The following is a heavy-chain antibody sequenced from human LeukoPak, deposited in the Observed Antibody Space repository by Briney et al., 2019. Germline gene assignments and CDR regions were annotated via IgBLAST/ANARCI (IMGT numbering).Heavy chain of an antibody. J-gene: IGHJ5*02. CDR3: ARGSYYYGSGSYYNKVPNWFDP. CDR1: GGSISSYY. CDR2: TYYSGST. D-gene: IGHD3-10*01. Sequence: SETLSLTCTVSGGSISSYYWSWIRQPPGKGLEWIGYTYYSGSTNYNPSLKSRVTISVDTSKNQFSLKLSSVTAADTAVYYCARGSYYYGSGSYYNKVPNWFDPWGQGTLVTVSS. V-gene: IGHV4-59*01.